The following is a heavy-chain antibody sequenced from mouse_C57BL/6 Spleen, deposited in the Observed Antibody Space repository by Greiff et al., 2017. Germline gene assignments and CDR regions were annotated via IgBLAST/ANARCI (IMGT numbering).Heavy chain of an antibody. V-gene: IGHV1-64*01. CDR3: ARRSLEDWPYYSIDY. D-gene: IGHD4-1*01. J-gene: IGHJ4*01. CDR2: IHPNSGST. CDR1: GYTFTSYW. Sequence: QVQLQQSGAELVKPGASVKLSCKASGYTFTSYWMHWVKQRPGQGLEWIGMIHPNSGSTNYNAKFKSQATLTVDKSSCTDYMQLNSLTSEDSAVYYCARRSLEDWPYYSIDYWGQGTSVTVSS.